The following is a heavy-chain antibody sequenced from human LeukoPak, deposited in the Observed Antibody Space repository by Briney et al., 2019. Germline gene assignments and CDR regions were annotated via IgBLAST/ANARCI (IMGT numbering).Heavy chain of an antibody. CDR1: GYDFTTYW. V-gene: IGHV3-74*01. J-gene: IGHJ5*02. CDR3: ARDPGYSSGHNWFDP. D-gene: IGHD6-19*01. CDR2: INSDGSST. Sequence: GESLKISCKGSGYDFTTYWMHWVRQAPGKGLVWVSRINSDGSSTSYADSVKGRFTISRDNAKNTLYLQMNSLRAEDTAVYYCARDPGYSSGHNWFDPWGQGTLVTVSS.